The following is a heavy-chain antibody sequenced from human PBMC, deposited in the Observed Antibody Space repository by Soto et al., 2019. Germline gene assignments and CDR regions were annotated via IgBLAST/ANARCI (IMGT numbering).Heavy chain of an antibody. CDR1: GYTFTSYG. V-gene: IGHV1-18*01. J-gene: IGHJ4*02. Sequence: GASVEVSCKASGYTFTSYGISWVRQAPGQGLEWMGWISAYNGNTNYAQKLQGRVTMTTDTSTSTAYMELRSLRSDDTAVYYSARGRIAAAGTDFDYWGQGTLVTVSS. D-gene: IGHD6-13*01. CDR2: ISAYNGNT. CDR3: ARGRIAAAGTDFDY.